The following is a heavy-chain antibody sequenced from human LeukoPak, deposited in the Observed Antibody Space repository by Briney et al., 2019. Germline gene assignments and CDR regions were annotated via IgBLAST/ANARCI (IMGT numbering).Heavy chain of an antibody. CDR2: ISAYNGNT. Sequence: GASVKVSCKASGYTFTSYGISWVRQAPGQGLEWMGWISAYNGNTNYAQKLQGRVTMTTDTSTSTAYMELRSLRSDATAVYYCARGYCSSTSCYPRGYWGQGTLVTVSS. CDR3: ARGYCSSTSCYPRGY. D-gene: IGHD2-2*01. V-gene: IGHV1-18*01. CDR1: GYTFTSYG. J-gene: IGHJ4*02.